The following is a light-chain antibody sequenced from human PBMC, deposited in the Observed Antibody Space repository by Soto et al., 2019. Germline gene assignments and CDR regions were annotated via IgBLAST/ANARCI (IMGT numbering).Light chain of an antibody. CDR2: DVS. CDR3: CSYVGDYSWL. Sequence: QAVVTQPRSVSGSPGQSVTISCTGTRSDIGGYDYVSWFQQHPDKAPKLMIYDVSQRPSGVPDRFSGSKSGNTASLTISGLQAEDEADYYCCSYVGDYSWLFGGGTKLTVL. J-gene: IGLJ2*01. CDR1: RSDIGGYDY. V-gene: IGLV2-11*01.